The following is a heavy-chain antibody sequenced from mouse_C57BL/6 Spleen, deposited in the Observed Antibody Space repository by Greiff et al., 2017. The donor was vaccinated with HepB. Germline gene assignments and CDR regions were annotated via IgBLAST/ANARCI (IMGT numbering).Heavy chain of an antibody. Sequence: QVQLQQSGAELVRPGASVTLSCKASGYTFTDYEMHWVKQTPVHGLEWIGAIDPETGGTAYNQKFKGKAILTADKSSSTAYMELRSLTSEDSAVYYCTSYGSRGFDYWGQGTTLTVSS. CDR2: IDPETGGT. J-gene: IGHJ2*01. D-gene: IGHD1-1*01. CDR3: TSYGSRGFDY. V-gene: IGHV1-15*01. CDR1: GYTFTDYE.